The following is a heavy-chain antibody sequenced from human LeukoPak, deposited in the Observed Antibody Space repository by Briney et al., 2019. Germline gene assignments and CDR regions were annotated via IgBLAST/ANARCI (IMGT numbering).Heavy chain of an antibody. Sequence: SETLSLTCAVSGYSISSGYYWGWIRQPPGRGLEWIGSIYHSGSTYYNPSLKSRVAISVDTSKNQFSLKLSSVTAADTAVYYCARHGEWLTVDYWGQGTLVTVSS. D-gene: IGHD3-3*01. J-gene: IGHJ4*02. CDR1: GYSISSGYY. CDR3: ARHGEWLTVDY. V-gene: IGHV4-38-2*01. CDR2: IYHSGST.